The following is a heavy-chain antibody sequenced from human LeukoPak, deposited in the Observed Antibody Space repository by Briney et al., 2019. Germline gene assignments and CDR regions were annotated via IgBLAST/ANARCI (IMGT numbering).Heavy chain of an antibody. V-gene: IGHV4-4*08. Sequence: PSETLSLTCTVSGGSTSSYHWSWIRQPPGKGLEWIGYIYSSETTEYKPSLKSRVTISADTSKNQFSLKLTSVTAADTAIYYCARRNDFDIWGQGTMVTVSS. J-gene: IGHJ3*02. CDR2: IYSSETT. CDR3: ARRNDFDI. CDR1: GGSTSSYH.